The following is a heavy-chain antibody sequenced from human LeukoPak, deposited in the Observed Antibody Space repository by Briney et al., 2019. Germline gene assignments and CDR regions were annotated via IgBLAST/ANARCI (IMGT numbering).Heavy chain of an antibody. D-gene: IGHD2-2*01. CDR3: ARDRIARPRLKDIALVPAAADS. Sequence: ASVKVSCKASGYTFTGYYIHWVRQAPGQGLEWMGWIIPHSGGTDYAQKFQGRVTMTRDRSISTAYMELNRLRSDDSAVYYCARDRIARPRLKDIALVPAAADSWGQGTLVTVSS. V-gene: IGHV1-2*02. CDR2: IIPHSGGT. J-gene: IGHJ4*02. CDR1: GYTFTGYY.